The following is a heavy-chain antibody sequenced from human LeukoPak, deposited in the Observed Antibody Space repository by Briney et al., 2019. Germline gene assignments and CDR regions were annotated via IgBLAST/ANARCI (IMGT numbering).Heavy chain of an antibody. CDR3: AKESYSSSWYDY. D-gene: IGHD6-13*01. CDR2: ISGSGGST. Sequence: GGSLRLSXAASGFTFSSYAMSWVRQAPGKGLEWDSAISGSGGSTYYADSVKGRFTISRDNSKNTLYLQMNSLRAEDTAVYYCAKESYSSSWYDYWGQGTLVTVSS. V-gene: IGHV3-23*01. CDR1: GFTFSSYA. J-gene: IGHJ4*02.